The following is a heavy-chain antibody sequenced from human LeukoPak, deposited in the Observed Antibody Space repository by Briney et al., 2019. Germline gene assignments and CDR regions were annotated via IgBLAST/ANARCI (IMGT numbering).Heavy chain of an antibody. V-gene: IGHV3-23*01. CDR2: LSGNVHNP. CDR3: AKDTYGRFDL. D-gene: IGHD3-10*01. CDR1: GFTFINYG. J-gene: IGHJ4*02. Sequence: GGTLRLSCAASGFTFINYGMAWVRQAPGKGLEWVSGLSGNVHNPYYADSVKGRFTISRDNSKNTLYLEMNSLRAEDTATHFCAKDTYGRFDLWGPGTLVTVSS.